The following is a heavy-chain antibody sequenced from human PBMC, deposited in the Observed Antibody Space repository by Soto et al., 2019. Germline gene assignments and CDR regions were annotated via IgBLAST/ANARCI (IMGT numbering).Heavy chain of an antibody. CDR1: GYTFTGYY. CDR2: INPNSGGT. J-gene: IGHJ6*02. D-gene: IGHD3-16*01. Sequence: ASVKVSCKASGYTFTGYYMHWVRQAPGQGLEWMGWINPNSGGTNYAQKFQGWVTMTRDTSISTAYMELSRLRSDDTAVYYCARSFGRRGGYYGMDVWGQGTTVTVS. CDR3: ARSFGRRGGYYGMDV. V-gene: IGHV1-2*04.